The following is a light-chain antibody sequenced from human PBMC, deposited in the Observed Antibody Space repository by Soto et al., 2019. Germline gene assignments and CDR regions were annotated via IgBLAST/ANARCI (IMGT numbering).Light chain of an antibody. V-gene: IGKV2-40*01. CDR3: QQRNQWPPVT. J-gene: IGKJ4*01. CDR1: QSLLNSDDGNTY. Sequence: DIVMTQTLLSLPVTPGEPASISCRSSQSLLNSDDGNTYLDWYLQKPGQSPQLLIYTLSYRASGVPDRFSGSGSGTDFTLTISSLEPEDFAVYYCQQRNQWPPVTFGGGTRVEIK. CDR2: TLS.